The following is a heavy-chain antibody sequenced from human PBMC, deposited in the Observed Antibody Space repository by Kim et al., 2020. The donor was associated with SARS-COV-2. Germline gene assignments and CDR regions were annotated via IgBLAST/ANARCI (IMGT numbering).Heavy chain of an antibody. V-gene: IGHV3-11*01. Sequence: YADSVKGRFTISRDNAKNSLYLQMNSLRAEDTAVYYCARCGSGSYRYFDYWGQGTLVTVSS. D-gene: IGHD3-10*01. J-gene: IGHJ4*02. CDR3: ARCGSGSYRYFDY.